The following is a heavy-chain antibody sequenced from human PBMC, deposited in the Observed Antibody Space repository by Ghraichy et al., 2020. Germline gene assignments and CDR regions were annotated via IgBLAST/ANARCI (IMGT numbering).Heavy chain of an antibody. CDR2: INPNSGDT. V-gene: IGHV1-2*02. CDR1: GYTFTAYY. CDR3: ARPRGYSGYDLDY. D-gene: IGHD5-12*01. Sequence: ASVKVSCKASGYTFTAYYMHWARQAPGQGVEWMGWINPNSGDTKYAQKFQGRVTMTRDTSISTDYMELRYLRSDDTAVYYCARPRGYSGYDLDYWGQGTLVTVSS. J-gene: IGHJ4*02.